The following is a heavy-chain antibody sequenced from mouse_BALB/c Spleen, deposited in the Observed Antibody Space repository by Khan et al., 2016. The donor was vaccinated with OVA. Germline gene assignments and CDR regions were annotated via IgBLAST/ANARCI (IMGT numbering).Heavy chain of an antibody. CDR3: ARSGNRKITRGFAY. CDR2: INPYYGYS. CDR1: GYSFTGYN. V-gene: IGHV1-39*01. D-gene: IGHD2-4*01. J-gene: IGHJ3*01. Sequence: EVQLQESGPELEKPGASVKISCKASGYSFTGYNMNWVKQSTGKSLEWIGNINPYYGYSNYSQKFKGKATLTVDKSSSTAYMQLASLTSEDSAVYYCARSGNRKITRGFAYWGQGTLVTVSA.